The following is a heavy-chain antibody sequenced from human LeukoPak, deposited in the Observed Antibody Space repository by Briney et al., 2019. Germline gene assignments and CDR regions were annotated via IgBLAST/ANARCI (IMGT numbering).Heavy chain of an antibody. D-gene: IGHD3-9*01. V-gene: IGHV3-49*04. CDR2: IRGKAYGGTT. Sequence: GGSLGLSCTASGFTLVDYGVGWVRQAPGRGLQWVGFIRGKAYGGTTEYAASVKGRFSISRDDSNTIAYLHMNSLKTEDTTVYYCVRDKDWSYDYWGQGTLVTVSS. J-gene: IGHJ4*02. CDR3: VRDKDWSYDY. CDR1: GFTLVDYG.